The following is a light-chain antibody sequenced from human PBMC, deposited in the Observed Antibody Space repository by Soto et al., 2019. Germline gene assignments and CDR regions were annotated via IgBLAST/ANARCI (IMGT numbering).Light chain of an antibody. V-gene: IGLV2-14*03. CDR2: DVS. Sequence: QSALTQPASVSGSPGQSITISCSGTSSDVGGYNFVSWYQVHPGKAPRLILYDVSSRPSGVSYRFSGSKSANTASLNISRLQAGDEADYYCSSYTTTTSLVVFGGGTKVTV. CDR3: SSYTTTTSLVV. J-gene: IGLJ2*01. CDR1: SSDVGGYNF.